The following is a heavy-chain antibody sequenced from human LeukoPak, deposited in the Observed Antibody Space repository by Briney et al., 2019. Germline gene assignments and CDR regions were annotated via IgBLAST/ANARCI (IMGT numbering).Heavy chain of an antibody. CDR1: GGSVNSGSYS. CDR2: TYYSGST. V-gene: IGHV4-61*01. Sequence: SETLSLTCTVSGGSVNSGSYSWSWIRQPPGKGLEWIGYTYYSGSTNYSPSLKSRVTISVDTSKNQFSLKLSSVTAADTAVYYCGGSGTGYHYGLDVWGQGTTVTVSS. CDR3: GGSGTGYHYGLDV. D-gene: IGHD3/OR15-3a*01. J-gene: IGHJ6*02.